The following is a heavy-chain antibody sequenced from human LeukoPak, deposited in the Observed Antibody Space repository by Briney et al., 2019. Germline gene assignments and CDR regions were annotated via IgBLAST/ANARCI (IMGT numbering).Heavy chain of an antibody. Sequence: ASVKVSCKASGYTFTGYYMHWVRQAPGQGLEWMGWINPNSGGTNYAQKFQGRVTMTRDTSISTAYMELSRLRSDDTAVYYCARGVFGYGDYVQGEYFQHWGQGTLVTVSS. V-gene: IGHV1-2*02. CDR2: INPNSGGT. CDR1: GYTFTGYY. D-gene: IGHD4-17*01. CDR3: ARGVFGYGDYVQGEYFQH. J-gene: IGHJ1*01.